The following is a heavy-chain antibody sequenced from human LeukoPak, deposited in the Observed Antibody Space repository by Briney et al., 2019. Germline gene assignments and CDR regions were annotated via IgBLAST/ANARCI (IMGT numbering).Heavy chain of an antibody. CDR2: IIPIFGTA. J-gene: IGHJ3*02. Sequence: ASVKVSCKASGGTFSSYAMSWVRQAPGQGLEWMGGIIPIFGTANYAQKFQGRVTISAAESTSTAYMELSSLRSEDTAVYYCASSETPVAIGLVAFDIWGQGTMVTVSS. CDR3: ASSETPVAIGLVAFDI. CDR1: GGTFSSYA. V-gene: IGHV1-69*13. D-gene: IGHD2-2*01.